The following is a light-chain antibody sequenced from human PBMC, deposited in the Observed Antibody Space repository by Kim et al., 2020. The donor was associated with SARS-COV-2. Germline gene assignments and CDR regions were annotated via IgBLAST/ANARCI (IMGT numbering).Light chain of an antibody. J-gene: IGLJ3*02. Sequence: GQSITISCTGTSCDVGGYNYVSWYQQHPGKAPKLMIYDVSNRPSGVSNRFSGSKSCNTASLTISGLQAEDEADYYCSSYTSSSTWVFGGGTQLTVL. V-gene: IGLV2-14*03. CDR3: SSYTSSSTWV. CDR1: SCDVGGYNY. CDR2: DVS.